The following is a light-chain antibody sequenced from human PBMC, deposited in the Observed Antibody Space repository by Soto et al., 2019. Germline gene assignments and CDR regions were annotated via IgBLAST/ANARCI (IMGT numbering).Light chain of an antibody. CDR2: DAS. J-gene: IGKJ3*01. CDR3: QQRSNWPPST. CDR1: QSVSSY. Sequence: EIVLTQSPATLSLSPGERATLSCRASQSVSSYLAWYQQKPGQAPRLLIYDASNRAPGIPARFSGSGSGTDFTLTISSLEPQDFAVYYCQQRSNWPPSTFGPGTKVDI. V-gene: IGKV3-11*01.